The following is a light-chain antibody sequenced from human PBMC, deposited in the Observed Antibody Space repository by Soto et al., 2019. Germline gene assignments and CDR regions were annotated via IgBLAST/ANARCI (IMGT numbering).Light chain of an antibody. CDR2: GNS. CDR1: SSNIGAGYD. CDR3: QSYDSSLSVVV. Sequence: QSVLTQPPSVSGAPGQRVTISCTGSSSNIGAGYDVHWYKQLPGTAPKFIIYGNSDRPSGVPDRFSGSKSGTSASLAITGLQAEDEADYYCQSYDSSLSVVVFGGGTKLTVL. V-gene: IGLV1-40*01. J-gene: IGLJ2*01.